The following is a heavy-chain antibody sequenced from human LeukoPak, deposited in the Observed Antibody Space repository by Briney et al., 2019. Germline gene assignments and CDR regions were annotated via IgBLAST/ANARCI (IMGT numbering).Heavy chain of an antibody. V-gene: IGHV3-74*01. CDR1: GFIFYDYG. CDR3: AREILAPGKTHDY. CDR2: INDDGSAT. J-gene: IGHJ4*02. Sequence: GGSLRLSCAAFGFIFYDYGMSWVRQVPGKGLVWVSRINDDGSATFYADSVKGRFTISRDNAKNTLFLQMSSLRAEDTAVYFCAREILAPGKTHDYWGQGTLVTVSS.